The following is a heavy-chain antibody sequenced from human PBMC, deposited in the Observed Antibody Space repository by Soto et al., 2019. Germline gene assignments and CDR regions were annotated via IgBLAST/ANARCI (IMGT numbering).Heavy chain of an antibody. CDR1: GGSISSGGYY. CDR2: IYYSGMT. Sequence: PSETLSLTCTVSGGSISSGGYYWSWIRQHPGKGLEWIGYIYYSGMTYYNPSLKSRVTISVDTSKNQFSLKLSSVTAADTAVYYCARAMVRGVPFDYWGQGTLVTVSS. V-gene: IGHV4-31*03. J-gene: IGHJ4*02. CDR3: ARAMVRGVPFDY. D-gene: IGHD3-10*01.